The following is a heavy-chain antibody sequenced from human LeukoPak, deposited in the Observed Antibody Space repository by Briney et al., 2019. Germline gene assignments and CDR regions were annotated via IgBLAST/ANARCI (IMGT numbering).Heavy chain of an antibody. CDR1: GFTFSNAW. Sequence: PGGSLRLSCAASGFTFSNAWMSWFRQAPGKGLEWVGFIRSKAYGGTTEYAASVKGRFTISRDDSKSIAYLQMNSLKTEDTAVYYCTRANMIAAAANWGQGTLVTVSS. CDR2: IRSKAYGGTT. D-gene: IGHD6-13*01. CDR3: TRANMIAAAAN. J-gene: IGHJ4*02. V-gene: IGHV3-49*03.